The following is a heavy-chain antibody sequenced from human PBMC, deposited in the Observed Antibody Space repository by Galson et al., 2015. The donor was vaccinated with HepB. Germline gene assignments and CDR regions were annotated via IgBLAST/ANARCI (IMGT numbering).Heavy chain of an antibody. V-gene: IGHV3-30-3*01. D-gene: IGHD1-26*01. Sequence: LRLSCAAPGFTFSSYAMHWVRQAPGKGLEWVAVISYDGSNKYYADSVKGRFTISRDNSKNTLYLQMNSLRAEDTAVYYCARDGFKWELSYFDYWGQGTLVTVSS. CDR1: GFTFSSYA. CDR3: ARDGFKWELSYFDY. J-gene: IGHJ4*02. CDR2: ISYDGSNK.